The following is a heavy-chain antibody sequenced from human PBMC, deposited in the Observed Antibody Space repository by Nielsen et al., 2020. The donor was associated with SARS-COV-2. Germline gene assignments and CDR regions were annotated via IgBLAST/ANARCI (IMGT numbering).Heavy chain of an antibody. Sequence: SETLSLTCTVSGGSISSGDYYWSWIRQPAGKGLEWIGRIYATGNTNYNPSLKSRVTISLDTSKKQFSLRLSSLTAADTAVYYCAGTLTIFGVAPTLDYWGQGTLVTVSS. CDR2: IYATGNT. CDR1: GGSISSGDYY. CDR3: AGTLTIFGVAPTLDY. J-gene: IGHJ4*02. V-gene: IGHV4-61*02. D-gene: IGHD3-3*01.